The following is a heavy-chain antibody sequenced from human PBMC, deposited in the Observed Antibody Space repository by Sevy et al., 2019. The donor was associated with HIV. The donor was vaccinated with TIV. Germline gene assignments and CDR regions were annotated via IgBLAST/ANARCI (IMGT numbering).Heavy chain of an antibody. Sequence: SETLSLTCTVSGGSISSSSYYWGWIRQSPGKGLEWIGSIYYSGSTYYNPSLKSRVTISVDRSKNQFSLKLSSVTAADTAVYYCARHAWAVAGTGIHWGQGTLVTVSS. D-gene: IGHD6-19*01. CDR3: ARHAWAVAGTGIH. V-gene: IGHV4-39*01. CDR1: GGSISSSSYY. J-gene: IGHJ4*02. CDR2: IYYSGST.